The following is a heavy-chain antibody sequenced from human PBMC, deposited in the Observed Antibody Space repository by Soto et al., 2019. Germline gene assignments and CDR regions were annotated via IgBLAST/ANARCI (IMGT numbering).Heavy chain of an antibody. CDR3: ARGRGPFQMFDAFDI. D-gene: IGHD3-10*02. V-gene: IGHV1-69*13. J-gene: IGHJ3*02. Sequence: ASVTVSCKASGGTFSSYAISWVRQAPGQGLEWMGGIIPIFGTANYAQKFQGRVTITADESTSTAYMELSSLRSEDTAVYYCARGRGPFQMFDAFDIWGQGTMVTVSS. CDR1: GGTFSSYA. CDR2: IIPIFGTA.